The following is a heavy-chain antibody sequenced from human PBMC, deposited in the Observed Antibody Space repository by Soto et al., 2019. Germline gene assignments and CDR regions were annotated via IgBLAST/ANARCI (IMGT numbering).Heavy chain of an antibody. CDR3: ARILYSNTFYYYYMDV. V-gene: IGHV3-53*04. CDR1: GFTVTSNY. J-gene: IGHJ6*03. D-gene: IGHD6-13*01. Sequence: GGSLRLSCAASGFTVTSNYMSWIRQAPGKGLEWVSIIYSGGSTYYADSVKGRFTISRHNSRNTLYLQMNSLRTEDTAVYYCARILYSNTFYYYYMDVWGKGTTVTVSS. CDR2: IYSGGST.